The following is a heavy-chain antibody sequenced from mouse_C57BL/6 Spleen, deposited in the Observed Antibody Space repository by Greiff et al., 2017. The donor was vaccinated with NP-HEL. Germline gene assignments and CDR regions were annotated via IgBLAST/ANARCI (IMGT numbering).Heavy chain of an antibody. CDR3: AREDYDYDGWYFDV. D-gene: IGHD2-4*01. CDR2: IYPGSGNT. V-gene: IGHV1-66*01. CDR1: GYSFTSYY. Sequence: VQLQQSGPELVKPGASVKISCKASGYSFTSYYIHWVKQRPGQGLEWIGWIYPGSGNTKYNEKFKGKATLTADTSSSTAYMQLSSLTSEDSAVYDCAREDYDYDGWYFDVWGTGTTVTVSS. J-gene: IGHJ1*03.